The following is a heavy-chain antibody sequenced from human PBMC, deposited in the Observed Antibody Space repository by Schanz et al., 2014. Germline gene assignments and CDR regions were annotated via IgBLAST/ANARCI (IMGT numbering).Heavy chain of an antibody. CDR1: GFTFSSHW. J-gene: IGHJ5*02. V-gene: IGHV3-74*02. CDR3: ATASSPVREAGAGSSFHL. CDR2: INSVGSNT. Sequence: EVQLVESGGGLVQPGGSLRLSCAASGFTFSSHWMHWVRQDPGKGLVWVARINSVGSNTDYADSVTGRFTISRDNAKNTLYLQMNSLRAEDTAVYYCATASSPVREAGAGSSFHLWGQGTLVTVSP. D-gene: IGHD6-13*01.